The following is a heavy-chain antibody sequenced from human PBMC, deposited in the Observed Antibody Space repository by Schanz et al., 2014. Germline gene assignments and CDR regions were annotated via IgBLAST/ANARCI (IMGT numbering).Heavy chain of an antibody. CDR1: GGTFNSYT. D-gene: IGHD5-18*01. CDR2: IIPILGIA. Sequence: QVQLVQSGAEVKKPGSSMKVSCKASGGTFNSYTINWVRQAPGQGLEWMGRIIPILGIANYAQKFQGRVTVTSDTSTSTVYMELSSLRSEDTAVYYCARGPSQGYSYGHNIGAYYYGMDVWGQGTTVTVSS. V-gene: IGHV1-69*02. J-gene: IGHJ6*02. CDR3: ARGPSQGYSYGHNIGAYYYGMDV.